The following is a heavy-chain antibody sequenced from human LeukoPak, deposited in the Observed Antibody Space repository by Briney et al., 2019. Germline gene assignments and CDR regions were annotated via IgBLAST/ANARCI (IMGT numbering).Heavy chain of an antibody. CDR3: ARASWHRMAAGGDE. V-gene: IGHV3-74*01. J-gene: IGHJ4*02. Sequence: GGSLRLSCAASGFTFSNYWMHWVRQAPGKGLVWVSRINSDGSSRNYADSVKGRFTISRDNAKNTLYLQMNSLRAEDTAVYYCARASWHRMAAGGDEGGQGPWVTVPP. CDR1: GFTFSNYW. CDR2: INSDGSSR. D-gene: IGHD2-21*01.